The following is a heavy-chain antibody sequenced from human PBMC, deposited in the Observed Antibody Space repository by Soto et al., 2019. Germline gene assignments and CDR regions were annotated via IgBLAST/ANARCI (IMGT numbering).Heavy chain of an antibody. J-gene: IGHJ4*02. CDR3: ARDRGAVTGQYFDY. V-gene: IGHV3-11*05. Sequence: QVQLEESGGGLVKPGGSLRLSCAASGFTFSAVYMSWIRQAPNKGLEYISYISSSGTSAKYADSVKGRFTISRDNAKNSLYLQMNSLRAEATAVYYCARDRGAVTGQYFDYWGQGALVTVSS. CDR1: GFTFSAVY. CDR2: ISSSGTSA. D-gene: IGHD6-19*01.